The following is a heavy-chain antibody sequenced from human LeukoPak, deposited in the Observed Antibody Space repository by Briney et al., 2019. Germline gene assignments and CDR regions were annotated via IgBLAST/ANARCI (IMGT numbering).Heavy chain of an antibody. CDR3: ARHDGRGGNTMGALDS. CDR2: LYYSRTT. CDR1: GGSISSGSHH. D-gene: IGHD3-3*01. J-gene: IGHJ4*02. V-gene: IGHV4-39*01. Sequence: ASETLFLTCTVSGGSISSGSHHWGWFRQSPGKGLEWIGSLYYSRTTYYNPSLNSRVTISVVTSKNQFSLQLNSVTAADTAVYYCARHDGRGGNTMGALDSWGQGSLVTVSS.